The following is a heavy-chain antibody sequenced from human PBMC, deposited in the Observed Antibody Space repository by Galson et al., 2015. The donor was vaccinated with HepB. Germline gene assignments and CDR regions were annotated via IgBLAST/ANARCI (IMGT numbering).Heavy chain of an antibody. Sequence: SLRLSCAASGFTFSNHGMSWVRQAPGKGLEWVSGISASGGSTYYADSVKGRFSISRDNSRNTLYLQMDSLRAEDTALYYCAKDFIQEAVRPQWWGQGTLVTVSS. V-gene: IGHV3-23*01. CDR2: ISASGGST. D-gene: IGHD6-6*01. CDR1: GFTFSNHG. CDR3: AKDFIQEAVRPQW. J-gene: IGHJ4*02.